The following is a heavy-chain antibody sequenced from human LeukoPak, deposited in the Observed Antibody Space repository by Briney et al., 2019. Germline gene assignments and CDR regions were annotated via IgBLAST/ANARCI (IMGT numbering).Heavy chain of an antibody. CDR3: ASVGYDSSGYYFYF. CDR1: VYTFTPYY. J-gene: IGHJ4*02. CDR2: INPSGGST. Sequence: ASVRISSTASVYTFTPYYMHCVRHAPGQGLERMGIINPSGGSTNYAHKIQGRVTMTRDTSTSTVYMELSSLRSEDTAVYYCASVGYDSSGYYFYFWGQGTLVTVSS. V-gene: IGHV1-46*03. D-gene: IGHD3-22*01.